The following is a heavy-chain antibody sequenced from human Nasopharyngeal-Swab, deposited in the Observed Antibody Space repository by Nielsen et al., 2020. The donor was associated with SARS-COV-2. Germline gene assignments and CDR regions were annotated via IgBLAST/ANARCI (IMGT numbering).Heavy chain of an antibody. CDR1: GITFSSYP. V-gene: IGHV3-30*04. J-gene: IGHJ6*02. CDR3: SKDRDSGDDSDDYYHYYGMDV. CDR2: ISYGGGDE. D-gene: IGHD5-12*01. Sequence: GESLKISCDASGITFSSYPMQWVRRAPGKGLGWGSVISYGGGDEHYADSVKGRFNISRDNSKNTLYLQMNSLTVDATAVYYCSKDRDSGDDSDDYYHYYGMDVWGQGTTVTVSS.